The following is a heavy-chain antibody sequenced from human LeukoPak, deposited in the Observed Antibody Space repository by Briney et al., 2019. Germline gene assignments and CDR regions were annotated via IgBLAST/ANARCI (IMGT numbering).Heavy chain of an antibody. CDR2: IYPGDSDT. V-gene: IGHV5-51*01. CDR3: ARGRYSGTYLSYFDY. Sequence: GESLKISCKGSGYXFTSFWIAWVRQMPGKGLEWMGIIYPGDSDTRYSPSFEGQVTFSADKSISTAYLQWSSLKASDTAMYCCARGRYSGTYLSYFDYWAQGTLVTVSS. J-gene: IGHJ4*02. CDR1: GYXFTSFW. D-gene: IGHD1-26*01.